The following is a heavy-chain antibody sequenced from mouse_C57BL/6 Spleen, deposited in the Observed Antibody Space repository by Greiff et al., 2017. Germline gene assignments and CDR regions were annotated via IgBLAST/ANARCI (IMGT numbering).Heavy chain of an antibody. CDR2: IDPGDSCT. V-gene: IGHV1-59*01. Sequence: VQLQQPGAELVRPGTSVKLSCKASGYTFTSYSMHWVKQRSGQGLEWIGGIDPGDSCTNYNQKFKGKATLTVDTSSSTVYMELRRLTSEDSAVYFCVSHVVRYYCAMDYWGQGTSVTVSS. D-gene: IGHD1-1*01. CDR3: VSHVVRYYCAMDY. CDR1: GYTFTSYS. J-gene: IGHJ4*01.